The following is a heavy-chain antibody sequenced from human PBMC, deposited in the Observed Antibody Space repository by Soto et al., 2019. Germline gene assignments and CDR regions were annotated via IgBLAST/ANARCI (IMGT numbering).Heavy chain of an antibody. CDR2: ISYDGSNK. J-gene: IGHJ4*02. Sequence: QVQLVESGGGVVQPGRSLRLSCAASGFTFSSYAMHWVRQAPGKGLEWVAVISYDGSNKYYADSVKGRFTISRDNSKNTLDLQMNSLRAEDTSVYYCARDRYEMATIGTLDYWCQGTLVTVSS. V-gene: IGHV3-30-3*01. D-gene: IGHD5-12*01. CDR3: ARDRYEMATIGTLDY. CDR1: GFTFSSYA.